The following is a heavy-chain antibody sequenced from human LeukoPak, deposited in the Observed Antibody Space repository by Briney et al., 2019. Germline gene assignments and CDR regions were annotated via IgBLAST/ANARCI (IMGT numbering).Heavy chain of an antibody. J-gene: IGHJ4*02. CDR3: ARDKLLLWFGELPADFDY. D-gene: IGHD3-10*01. V-gene: IGHV3-7*01. CDR1: GFTFSSYW. Sequence: TGGSLRLSCAASGFTFSSYWMHWVRQAPGKGLEWVANIKQDGSEKYYVDSVKGRSTISRDNAKNSLYLQMNSLRAEDTAVYYCARDKLLLWFGELPADFDYWGQGTLVTVSS. CDR2: IKQDGSEK.